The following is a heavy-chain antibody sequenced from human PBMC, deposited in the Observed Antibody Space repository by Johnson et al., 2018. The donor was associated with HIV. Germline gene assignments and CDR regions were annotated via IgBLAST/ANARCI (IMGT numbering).Heavy chain of an antibody. D-gene: IGHD3-10*01. CDR3: AKDASRGHDVFDV. J-gene: IGHJ3*01. CDR2: ISWNSGNI. CDR1: GFTFDDYA. Sequence: VLLVESGGGLVQPGRSLRLSCAASGFTFDDYAMHWVRQGPGKGLEWVSGISWNSGNIGYADSVKGRFTISRDNAKNSLYLQMNSLRAEDTALYYCAKDASRGHDVFDVWGQGTMVTVSS. V-gene: IGHV3-9*01.